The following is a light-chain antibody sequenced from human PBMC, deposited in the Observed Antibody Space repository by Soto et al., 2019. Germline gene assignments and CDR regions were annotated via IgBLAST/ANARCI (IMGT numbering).Light chain of an antibody. CDR3: QQYGSSYN. J-gene: IGKJ2*01. V-gene: IGKV3-20*01. CDR1: QSVSSSY. CDR2: GAS. Sequence: EIVLTQSPGTLSLSPGERATLSCRASQSVSSSYLAWYQQKPGQAPRLLIYGASSRATGIPDRFSGSGSGTDFTLTISRLESEDFAVYYCQQYGSSYNFGRGTKLEIK.